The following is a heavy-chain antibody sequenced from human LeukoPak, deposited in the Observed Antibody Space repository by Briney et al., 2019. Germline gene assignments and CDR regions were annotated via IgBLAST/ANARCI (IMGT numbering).Heavy chain of an antibody. V-gene: IGHV3-7*01. CDR2: IKPDGSEG. J-gene: IGHJ4*02. CDR1: GFAFSRHW. D-gene: IGHD1-26*01. CDR3: ARGSWAPIDY. Sequence: GGSLRLSCAASGFAFSRHWMSWVRLAPGRGLEWVASIKPDGSEGYYVDSVKGRFTISRDNAKNSLYLQMNSLRAEDTAVYYCARGSWAPIDYWGQGTLVTVSS.